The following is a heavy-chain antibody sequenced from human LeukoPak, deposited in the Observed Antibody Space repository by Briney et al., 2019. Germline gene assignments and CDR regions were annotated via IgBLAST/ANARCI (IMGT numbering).Heavy chain of an antibody. J-gene: IGHJ3*02. D-gene: IGHD1-26*01. V-gene: IGHV1-69*06. CDR2: IIPIFGTA. CDR1: GGTFSSYA. CDR3: AREGPVGAHDAFDI. Sequence: SVKVSCKASGGTFSSYAISWVRQAPGQGLEWMGGIIPIFGTADYAQKFQGRVTITADKSASTAYMELSSLRSEDTAVYYCAREGPVGAHDAFDIWGQGTMVTVSS.